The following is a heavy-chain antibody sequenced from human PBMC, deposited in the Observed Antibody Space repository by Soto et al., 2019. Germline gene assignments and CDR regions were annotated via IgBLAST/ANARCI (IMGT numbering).Heavy chain of an antibody. CDR1: GLTFKNAW. CDR2: IKSKTDGGTT. Sequence: EVQLVESGGGLVKPGGSLRLSCAASGLTFKNAWMTWVRQAPGKGLEWVGRIKSKTDGGTTDYAAPVKGRFTISRDDSKNTLYLQMNSLNTEDTAVYYCTTDLTAIGVTRDDYWGQGTLGTVSS. V-gene: IGHV3-15*01. CDR3: TTDLTAIGVTRDDY. J-gene: IGHJ4*02. D-gene: IGHD3-10*01.